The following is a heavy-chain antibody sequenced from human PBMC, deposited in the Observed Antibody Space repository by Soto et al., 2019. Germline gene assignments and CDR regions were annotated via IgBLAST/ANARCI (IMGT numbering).Heavy chain of an antibody. J-gene: IGHJ4*02. V-gene: IGHV3-23*01. Sequence: PVGSLRLSCAASGFTFSSYAMIWVRQAPGRGLEWVSSVNPSGTSTDYADSVKGRFTISRDKSKNTLYLQMNSLRAEDTAVYYCAKDRRYGGSERAFDYWGQGTLVTVSS. CDR1: GFTFSSYA. CDR3: AKDRRYGGSERAFDY. D-gene: IGHD5-12*01. CDR2: VNPSGTST.